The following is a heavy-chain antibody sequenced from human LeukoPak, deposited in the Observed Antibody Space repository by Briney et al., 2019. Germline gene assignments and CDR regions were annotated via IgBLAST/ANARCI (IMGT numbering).Heavy chain of an antibody. CDR2: IYTSGST. CDR1: GGSISSYY. D-gene: IGHD5-24*01. Sequence: SETLSLTCTVSGGSISSYYWSWIRQPAGKGLEWIGRIYTSGSTNYNPSLKSRVTISVDTSKNQFSLKLSSVTAADTAVYYCARGASPRWLRFAGLDYWGQGTLVTVSS. V-gene: IGHV4-4*07. CDR3: ARGASPRWLRFAGLDY. J-gene: IGHJ4*02.